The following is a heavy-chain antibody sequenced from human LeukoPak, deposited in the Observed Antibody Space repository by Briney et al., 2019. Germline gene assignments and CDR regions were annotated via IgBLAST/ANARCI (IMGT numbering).Heavy chain of an antibody. J-gene: IGHJ4*02. V-gene: IGHV3-21*01. D-gene: IGHD5-24*01. CDR3: ARYGIEMAGFDY. CDR1: GFTFSSYS. Sequence: GGSLRLSCAAPGFTFSSYSMNWVRQAPGKGLEWVSGITDNSDYLYYADSMKGRFTISRDNAKNSLYLQMNSLRAEDTAVYYCARYGIEMAGFDYWGQGTLVTVSS. CDR2: ITDNSDYL.